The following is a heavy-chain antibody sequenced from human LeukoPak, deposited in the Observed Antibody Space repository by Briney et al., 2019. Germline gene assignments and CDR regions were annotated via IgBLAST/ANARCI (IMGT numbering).Heavy chain of an antibody. CDR2: IYYSGST. CDR1: GGSISSYY. J-gene: IGHJ4*02. V-gene: IGHV4-59*08. Sequence: SETLSLTCTVSGGSISSYYWSWIRQPPGKGLEWIGYIYYSGSTNYNPSLKSRVTISVDTSKNQFSLKLSSVTAADTAVYYCARHSGDIVVVPAAPLYYWVQGTLVTVSS. D-gene: IGHD2-2*01. CDR3: ARHSGDIVVVPAAPLYY.